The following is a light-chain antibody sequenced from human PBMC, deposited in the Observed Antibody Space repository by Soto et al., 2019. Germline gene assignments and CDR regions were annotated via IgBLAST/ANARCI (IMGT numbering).Light chain of an antibody. Sequence: QSVLTQPPSASGTPGQRVTISCSGRNANIGNNFVCWYQQLPGTAPKLLMFSNDQRPSGVPDRFSGSKSGTSASLAISGLRSEYEADYYCVAWDDSLRGLVFGTGTKVTVL. CDR3: VAWDDSLRGLV. J-gene: IGLJ1*01. CDR1: NANIGNNF. V-gene: IGLV1-47*02. CDR2: SND.